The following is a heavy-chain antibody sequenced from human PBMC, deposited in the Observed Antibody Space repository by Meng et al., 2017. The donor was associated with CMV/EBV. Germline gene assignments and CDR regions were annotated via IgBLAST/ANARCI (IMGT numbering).Heavy chain of an antibody. J-gene: IGHJ6*02. Sequence: SETLSLTCTVSGYSISSGYYWGWIRQPPGKGLEWIGSIYHSGSTYYNPSLKSRVTISVDTSKNQFSLKLSSVTAADTAVYYCARDQLTGMDVGGQGTTVTVSS. CDR2: IYHSGST. V-gene: IGHV4-38-2*02. D-gene: IGHD2-2*01. CDR3: ARDQLTGMDV. CDR1: GYSISSGYY.